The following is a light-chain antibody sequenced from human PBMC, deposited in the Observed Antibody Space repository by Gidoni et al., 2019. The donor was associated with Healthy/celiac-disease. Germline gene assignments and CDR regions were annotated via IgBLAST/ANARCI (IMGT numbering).Light chain of an antibody. CDR2: QDS. Sequence: SYELTQPPSESVAPGQTASITCSGDKLGDKYACWYQQKPGQSPVLVIYQDSKRPSGIPERFSRSNSGNTATLTISGTQAMDEADYYCQAWDSSTVVFGGGTKLTVL. CDR3: QAWDSSTVV. J-gene: IGLJ2*01. CDR1: KLGDKY. V-gene: IGLV3-1*01.